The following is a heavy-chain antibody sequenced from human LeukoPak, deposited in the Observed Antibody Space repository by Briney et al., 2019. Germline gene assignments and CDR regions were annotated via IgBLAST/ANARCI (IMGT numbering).Heavy chain of an antibody. CDR3: AREDSSGAFDI. Sequence: GGSLRLSCAASGFTFSSYGMHWVRQAPGKGLEWVAVISYDGSNKYYVDSVKGRFTISRDNSKNTLYLQMNSLRVEDTALYYCAREDSSGAFDIWGQGTMVTVSS. D-gene: IGHD3-22*01. V-gene: IGHV3-30*03. CDR2: ISYDGSNK. CDR1: GFTFSSYG. J-gene: IGHJ3*02.